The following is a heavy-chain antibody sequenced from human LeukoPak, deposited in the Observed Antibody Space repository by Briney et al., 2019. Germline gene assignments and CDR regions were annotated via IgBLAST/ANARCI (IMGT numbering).Heavy chain of an antibody. Sequence: ASVNVSCKASGYTFASYGISWVRQAPGQGIEWMGWISAYNGNTNYAQKLQGRVTMTTDTSTSTAYMELRSLRSDDTAVYYCARDGVYSSGWFYYYYGMDVWGQGTTVTVSS. CDR2: ISAYNGNT. J-gene: IGHJ6*02. CDR1: GYTFASYG. D-gene: IGHD6-19*01. V-gene: IGHV1-18*01. CDR3: ARDGVYSSGWFYYYYGMDV.